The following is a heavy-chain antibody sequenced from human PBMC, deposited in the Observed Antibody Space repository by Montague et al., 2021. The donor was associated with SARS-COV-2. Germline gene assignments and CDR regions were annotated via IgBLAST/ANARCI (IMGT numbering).Heavy chain of an antibody. CDR1: GIDFGRYE. CDR3: ASRTPPSSDDVYLVFDY. CDR2: IRGIGSPI. D-gene: IGHD3/OR15-3a*01. Sequence: SLRLSCAASGIDFGRYEMNWVRQAPGKGLEWISFIRGIGSPIYYADPVKGRFTISRDNAKKSVYLHMNSLRAEDTAIYYCASRTPPSSDDVYLVFDYWGQGTLVTVSS. V-gene: IGHV3-48*03. J-gene: IGHJ4*02.